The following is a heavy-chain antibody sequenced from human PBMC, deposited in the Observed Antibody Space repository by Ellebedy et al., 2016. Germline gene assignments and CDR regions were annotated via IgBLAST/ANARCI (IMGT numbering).Heavy chain of an antibody. D-gene: IGHD3-22*01. Sequence: SETLSLXCAVYGGSFSGYYWSWIRQPPGKGLEWIGEINHSGSANYNPSLKSRVTISVDTSKNQFSLKLSSVTAADTAVYYCARSPQYNYDSSGYYPHDAFDIWGQGTMVTVSS. CDR3: ARSPQYNYDSSGYYPHDAFDI. CDR2: INHSGSA. CDR1: GGSFSGYY. J-gene: IGHJ3*02. V-gene: IGHV4-34*01.